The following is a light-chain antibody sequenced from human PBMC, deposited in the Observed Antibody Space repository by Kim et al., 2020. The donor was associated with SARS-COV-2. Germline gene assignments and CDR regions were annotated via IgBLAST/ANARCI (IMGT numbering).Light chain of an antibody. V-gene: IGLV2-14*01. CDR2: DVS. CDR1: SSDVGGYNY. J-gene: IGLJ1*01. Sequence: QSALTQPASVSGSPGQSITISCTGTSSDVGGYNYVSWYQQHPGKAPKVMIYDVSKRASGVSNRFSGSKSGNTASLTISGLQAEDEADYYCSSYTSSSTYVFGTGTKVTVL. CDR3: SSYTSSSTYV.